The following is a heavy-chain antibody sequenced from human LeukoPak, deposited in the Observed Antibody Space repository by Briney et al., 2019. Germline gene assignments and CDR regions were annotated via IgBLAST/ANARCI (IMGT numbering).Heavy chain of an antibody. CDR1: GLPFRSYV. Sequence: PGGSLRLSYAASGLPFRSYVMYWVRQTPAKGLQWVAYLRKDATYSYYADSVRGRFTISRDNSKNTLDLQMSSLRVEYTAVYHCASGGLTRGTLDYWGEGTLVTVSS. D-gene: IGHD3-16*01. CDR2: LRKDATYS. CDR3: ASGGLTRGTLDY. J-gene: IGHJ4*02. V-gene: IGHV3-30*02.